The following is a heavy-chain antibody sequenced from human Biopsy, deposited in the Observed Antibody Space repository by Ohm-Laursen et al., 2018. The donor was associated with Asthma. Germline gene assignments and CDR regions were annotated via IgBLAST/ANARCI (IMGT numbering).Heavy chain of an antibody. CDR1: GYTFTGYY. J-gene: IGHJ4*02. CDR2: INPNSGGT. Sequence: ASVKVSCKSSGYTFTGYYMHWVRQAPGQGLEWMGRINPNSGGTNYAQKFQGRVTMTRDTSISTSYMELSRLRSDDTAVYYCARSFVLGIPDYWGQGTLVTVSS. CDR3: ARSFVLGIPDY. V-gene: IGHV1-2*06. D-gene: IGHD2-21*01.